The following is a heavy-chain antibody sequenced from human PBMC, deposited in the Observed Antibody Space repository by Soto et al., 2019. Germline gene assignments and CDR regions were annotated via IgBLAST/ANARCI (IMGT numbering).Heavy chain of an antibody. CDR1: GCIFIDYY. J-gene: IGHJ6*02. V-gene: IGHV1-2*04. CDR3: ARVPYTSSTYFYYGMDV. D-gene: IGHD6-6*01. CDR2: INPDTGDT. Sequence: SVKVSCKASGCIFIDYYIHWVRQAPGQGLEWMGWINPDTGDTNYAQKFQGWVTVTRDTSISTAYMEVSRLKSDDTAVYYCARVPYTSSTYFYYGMDVWGRGTTVTV.